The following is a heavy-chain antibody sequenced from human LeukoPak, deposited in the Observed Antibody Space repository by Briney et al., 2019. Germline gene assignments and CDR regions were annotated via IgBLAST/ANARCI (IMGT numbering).Heavy chain of an antibody. CDR3: ARDRQQEVFDP. CDR2: INPNSGGT. V-gene: IGHV1-2*02. J-gene: IGHJ5*02. D-gene: IGHD6-13*01. CDR1: GYTFTGYY. Sequence: ASVKVSCKASGYTFTGYYMHWVRQAPGQGLEWMGWINPNSGGTSYAQKFQGRVTMTRDTSISTAYMELSRLRSDDTAVYYCARDRQQEVFDPWGQGTLVTVSS.